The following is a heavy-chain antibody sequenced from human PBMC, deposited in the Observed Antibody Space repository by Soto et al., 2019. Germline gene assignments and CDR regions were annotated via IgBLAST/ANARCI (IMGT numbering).Heavy chain of an antibody. V-gene: IGHV4-61*08. CDR2: IYYSEST. CDR1: GGSVSSAAYY. D-gene: IGHD2-8*01. J-gene: IGHJ4*02. Sequence: QVQLQESGPGLVQPSETLSLTCTVSGGSVSSAAYYWNWIRQPPGKALEWIGYIYYSESTHYNPSLQSRVTISADTSQNQFSLKLSSVTAADTAIYYCARSLMVYAFDSWGQGTLVTVSS. CDR3: ARSLMVYAFDS.